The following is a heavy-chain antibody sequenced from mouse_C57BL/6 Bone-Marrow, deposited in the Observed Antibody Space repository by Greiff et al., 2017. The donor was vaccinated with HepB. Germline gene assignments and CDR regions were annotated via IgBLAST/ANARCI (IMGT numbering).Heavy chain of an antibody. D-gene: IGHD3-3*01. V-gene: IGHV1-82*01. CDR1: GYAFSSSW. CDR3: AREGGTGY. Sequence: SGPELVKPGASVKISCKASGYAFSSSWMNWVKQRPGKGLEWIGRIYPGDGDTNYNGKFKGKATLTADKSSSTAYMQLSSLTSEDSAVYFCAREGGTGYWGQGTTLTVSS. CDR2: IYPGDGDT. J-gene: IGHJ2*01.